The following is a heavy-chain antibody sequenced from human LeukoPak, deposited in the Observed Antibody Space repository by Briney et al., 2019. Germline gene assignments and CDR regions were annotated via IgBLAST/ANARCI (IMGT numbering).Heavy chain of an antibody. CDR1: GFIISSYS. CDR2: IRSSGGTI. D-gene: IGHD4-17*01. V-gene: IGHV3-48*04. Sequence: GGSLRLSCAASGFIISSYSMNWVRQAPGKGLEWVSYIRSSGGTIYYADSVKGRFTISRDNAKNSLYLQMNSLRAEDTALYYCAKDSSTVTTPWYFDLWGRGTLVTVSS. J-gene: IGHJ2*01. CDR3: AKDSSTVTTPWYFDL.